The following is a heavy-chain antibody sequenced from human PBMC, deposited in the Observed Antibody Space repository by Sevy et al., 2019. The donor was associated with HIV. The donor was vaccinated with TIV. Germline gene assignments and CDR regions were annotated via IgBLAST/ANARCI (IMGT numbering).Heavy chain of an antibody. V-gene: IGHV3-23*01. D-gene: IGHD2-8*02. CDR3: AREWCSRPHDY. Sequence: GGSLRLSCAASGFAFHEYSMSWIRQAPGKGLEWVATLSFGCGKINYADSVKGRFTISRDNSKNSFYLQMDNLRVEDTALYYCAREWCSRPHDYWGQGTRVTVSS. CDR2: LSFGCGKI. CDR1: GFAFHEYS. J-gene: IGHJ4*02.